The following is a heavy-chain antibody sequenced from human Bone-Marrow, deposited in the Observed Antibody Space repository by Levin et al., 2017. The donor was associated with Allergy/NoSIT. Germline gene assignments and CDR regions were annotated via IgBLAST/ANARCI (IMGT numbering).Heavy chain of an antibody. J-gene: IGHJ4*02. Sequence: GSLRLSCAVYGGSFSGYYWSWIRQPPGKGLEWIGEINHSGSTNYNPSLKSRVTISVDTSKNQFSLKLSSVTAADTAVYYCACLSSASLPDSDYWGQGTLVTVSS. V-gene: IGHV4-34*01. CDR1: GGSFSGYY. CDR3: ACLSSASLPDSDY. D-gene: IGHD3-16*02. CDR2: INHSGST.